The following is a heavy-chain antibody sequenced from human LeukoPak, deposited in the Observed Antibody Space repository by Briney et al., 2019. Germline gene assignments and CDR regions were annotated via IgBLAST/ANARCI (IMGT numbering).Heavy chain of an antibody. Sequence: GASVKVSCKASGYTFTGYYMHWVRQAPGQGLEWMGWINPNSGGTNYAQKFQGCVTMTRDTSISTAYMELSRLRSDDTAVYYCARDLTYYDILTGYPSPGDYWGQGTLVTVSS. CDR2: INPNSGGT. CDR3: ARDLTYYDILTGYPSPGDY. CDR1: GYTFTGYY. V-gene: IGHV1-2*04. D-gene: IGHD3-9*01. J-gene: IGHJ4*02.